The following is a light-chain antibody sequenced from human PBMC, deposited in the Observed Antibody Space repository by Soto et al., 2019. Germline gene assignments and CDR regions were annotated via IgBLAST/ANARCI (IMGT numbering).Light chain of an antibody. V-gene: IGKV3-20*01. CDR2: GAS. Sequence: EIVLTQSPGSLSLSPGERATLSCRASQSVSSSSLAWYQQKPGQAPSVLIYGASTRATGIPDRFSGSGSGTDFPLTISRLEPADFAVYYCQHYGTSPAWTFGQGTKVEIK. CDR1: QSVSSSS. CDR3: QHYGTSPAWT. J-gene: IGKJ1*01.